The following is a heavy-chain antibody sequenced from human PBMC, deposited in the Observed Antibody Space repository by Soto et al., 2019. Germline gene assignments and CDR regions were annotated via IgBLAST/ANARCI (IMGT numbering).Heavy chain of an antibody. CDR1: GFTFSSYS. CDR2: ISSSSSYI. CDR3: ARDALGIEVAGMWFEP. Sequence: GGALRLSCAASGFTFSSYSMNLVRQAPGKGLEWVSSISSSSSYICYADSVKGRFTISRDNAKNSLYLQMNSLRAEDTAVYYCARDALGIEVAGMWFEPWGKGTLVTVSS. J-gene: IGHJ5*02. D-gene: IGHD6-19*01. V-gene: IGHV3-21*01.